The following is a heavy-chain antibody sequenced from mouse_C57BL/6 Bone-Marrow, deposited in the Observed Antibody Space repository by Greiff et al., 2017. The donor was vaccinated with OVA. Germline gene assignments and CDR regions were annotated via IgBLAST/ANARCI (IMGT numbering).Heavy chain of an antibody. J-gene: IGHJ2*01. V-gene: IGHV1-54*01. CDR2: INPGSGGT. D-gene: IGHD2-2*01. CDR1: GYAFTNYL. Sequence: QVQLQQSGAELVRPGTSVKVSCKASGYAFTNYLIEWVKQRPGQGLEWIGVINPGSGGTNYNEKFKGKATLTADKASSTAYMQLSSLTSADSAVYFCAREWLGMDYWGQGTTLTVSS. CDR3: AREWLGMDY.